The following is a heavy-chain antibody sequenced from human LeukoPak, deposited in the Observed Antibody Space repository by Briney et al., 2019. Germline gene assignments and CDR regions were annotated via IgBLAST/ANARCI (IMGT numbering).Heavy chain of an antibody. CDR3: ASCGGDCLFGFDP. CDR1: AGTFSSYA. V-gene: IGHV1-69*13. Sequence: ASLKLSCKASAGTFSSYAISLGRQAPGPGLEWMGGIIPIFGTANYAQKFQVRVTITADESTSTAYMELSSLRSEDTAVYSCASCGGDCLFGFDPWGQGTLVTVSS. D-gene: IGHD2-21*01. J-gene: IGHJ5*02. CDR2: IIPIFGTA.